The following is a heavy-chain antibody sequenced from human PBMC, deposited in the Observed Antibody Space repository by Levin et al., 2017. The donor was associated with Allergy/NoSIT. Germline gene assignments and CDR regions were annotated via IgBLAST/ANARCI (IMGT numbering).Heavy chain of an antibody. CDR3: ARAPSIAVAGTLFDY. CDR2: ISGSGGST. D-gene: IGHD6-19*01. J-gene: IGHJ4*02. CDR1: GFTFSSYA. Sequence: GESLKISCAASGFTFSSYAMSWVRQAPGKGLEWVSAISGSGGSTYYADSVKGRFTISRDNSKNTLYLQMNSLRAEDTAVYYCARAPSIAVAGTLFDYWGQGTLVTVSS. V-gene: IGHV3-23*01.